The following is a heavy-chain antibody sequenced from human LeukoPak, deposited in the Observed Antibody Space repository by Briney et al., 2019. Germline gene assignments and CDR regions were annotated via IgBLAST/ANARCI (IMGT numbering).Heavy chain of an antibody. CDR1: GGSISTYY. V-gene: IGHV4-4*07. CDR2: IYTNENT. J-gene: IGHJ4*02. Sequence: KPSETLSLTCTVSGGSISTYYWSWIRQPAGKGLEWIGRIYTNENTNYNPSLRSRVTMSVATSKNPFSLKLSSVTAADTAVYYCARAAAAAGGQYFDYWGQGTLVAVSS. CDR3: ARAAAAAGGQYFDY. D-gene: IGHD6-13*01.